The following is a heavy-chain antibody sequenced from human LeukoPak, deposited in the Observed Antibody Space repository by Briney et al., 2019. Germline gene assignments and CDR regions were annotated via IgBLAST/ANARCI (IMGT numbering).Heavy chain of an antibody. CDR3: TTDHHYDRTYGMDV. CDR1: GFTFSNAE. CDR2: IKSKTDGGTT. V-gene: IGHV3-15*01. Sequence: GGSLRPSCAPSGFTFSNAEMSWVRQSPGKGLKCVGRIKSKTDGGTTDYAAPVKGRFTISRDDSKNTLCLQMNSMKTEDTAVYYCTTDHHYDRTYGMDVWGKGTTVTVSS. J-gene: IGHJ6*04. D-gene: IGHD3-3*01.